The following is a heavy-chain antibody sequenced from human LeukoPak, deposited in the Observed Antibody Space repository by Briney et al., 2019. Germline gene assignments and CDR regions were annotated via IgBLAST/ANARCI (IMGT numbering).Heavy chain of an antibody. CDR1: GFTFSSYA. CDR3: ASDSSGWYSTPDYFDY. V-gene: IGHV3-23*01. D-gene: IGHD6-19*01. Sequence: GGSLRLSCAASGFTFSSYAMSWVRQAPGKGLEWVSAISGSGGSTYYADSVKGRFTISRDNSKSTLYLQMNSLRAEDTAVYYCASDSSGWYSTPDYFDYWGQGTLVTVSS. CDR2: ISGSGGST. J-gene: IGHJ4*02.